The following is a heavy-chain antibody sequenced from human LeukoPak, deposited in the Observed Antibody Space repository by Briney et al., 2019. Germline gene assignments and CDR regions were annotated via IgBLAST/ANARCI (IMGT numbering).Heavy chain of an antibody. D-gene: IGHD3-3*01. J-gene: IGHJ3*02. CDR1: GGSISSYY. Sequence: PSETLSLTCTVSGGSISSYYWSWIRRPPGKGLEWIGYIYYSGSTNYNPSLKSRVTISVDTSKNQFSLKLSSVTAADTAVYYCARVDDSLGAFDIWGQGTMVTVSS. CDR2: IYYSGST. CDR3: ARVDDSLGAFDI. V-gene: IGHV4-59*01.